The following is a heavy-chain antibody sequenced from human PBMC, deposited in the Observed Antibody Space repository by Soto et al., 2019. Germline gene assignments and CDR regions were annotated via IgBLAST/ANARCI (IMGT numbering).Heavy chain of an antibody. D-gene: IGHD3-3*01. CDR2: ISGSGGST. CDR1: GFTFSSYA. V-gene: IGHV3-23*01. CDR3: AKGSGHTPWRGYDYDY. Sequence: PGGSLRLSCAASGFTFSSYAMSWVRQAPGKGLEWVSAISGSGGSTYYADSVKGRFTISRDNSKNTLYLQMNSLRAEDTAVYYCAKGSGHTPWRGYDYDYWAQGTLVTVSS. J-gene: IGHJ4*02.